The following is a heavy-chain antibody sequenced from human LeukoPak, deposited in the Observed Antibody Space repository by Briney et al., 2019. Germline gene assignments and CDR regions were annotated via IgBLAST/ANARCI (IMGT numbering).Heavy chain of an antibody. V-gene: IGHV4-39*02. Sequence: SETLSLTCTVSGGSISSSSYYWGWIRQPPGKGLEWIGSIYYSGSTYYNPSLKSRVTISVDTSKNQFSLKLSSVTAADTAVYYCAREPLMITFGGVIAPENYFDYWGQGTLVTVSS. CDR2: IYYSGST. D-gene: IGHD3-16*02. J-gene: IGHJ4*02. CDR3: AREPLMITFGGVIAPENYFDY. CDR1: GGSISSSSYY.